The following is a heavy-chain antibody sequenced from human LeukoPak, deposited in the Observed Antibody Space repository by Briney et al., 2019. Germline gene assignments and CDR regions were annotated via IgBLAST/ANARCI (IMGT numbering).Heavy chain of an antibody. CDR3: AREGQWDGSCYL. V-gene: IGHV3-30-3*01. Sequence: GGSLRLSCAASGFTFSSYAMHWVRQAPGKGLEWVAVISYDGSNKYYADSVKGRFTISRDNSKNTLYLQMNSLRAEDTAVYYCAREGQWDGSCYLWGQGTLVTVSS. D-gene: IGHD2-15*01. CDR2: ISYDGSNK. J-gene: IGHJ5*02. CDR1: GFTFSSYA.